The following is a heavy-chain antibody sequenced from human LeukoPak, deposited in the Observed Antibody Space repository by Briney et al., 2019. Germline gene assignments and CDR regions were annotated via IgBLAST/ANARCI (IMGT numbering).Heavy chain of an antibody. D-gene: IGHD5-18*01. CDR3: AKDRDFGGYSYGQGFFDY. V-gene: IGHV3-30*02. J-gene: IGHJ4*02. CDR2: IGYGGSNK. Sequence: GGSLRLSCAASGFTFSSYGMHWVRQAPGKGLEWVAFIGYGGSNKYYADSVKGRFTISRDNSKNTLYLQMNSLRAEDTAVYYCAKDRDFGGYSYGQGFFDYWGQGTLVTVSS. CDR1: GFTFSSYG.